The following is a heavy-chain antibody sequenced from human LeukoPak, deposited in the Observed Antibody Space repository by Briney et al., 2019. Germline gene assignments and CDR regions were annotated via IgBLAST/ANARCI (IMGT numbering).Heavy chain of an antibody. V-gene: IGHV1-8*03. Sequence: ASVKVSCKASGYIFTSLDISWVRQAPGQGLEWMGWMNPNNGKTAYAQKFQGRVTITRNTAIPTAHMELSSLRSDDTAVYYCARGHVSGGGLYYFNSWGQGTLVTVSS. J-gene: IGHJ4*02. CDR1: GYIFTSLD. D-gene: IGHD2-8*02. CDR2: MNPNNGKT. CDR3: ARGHVSGGGLYYFNS.